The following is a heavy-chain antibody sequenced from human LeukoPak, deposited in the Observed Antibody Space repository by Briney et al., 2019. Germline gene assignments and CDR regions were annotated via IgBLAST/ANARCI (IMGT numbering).Heavy chain of an antibody. V-gene: IGHV1-69*06. Sequence: SVKVSCKASGGTFSGYAISWVRQAPGQGLEWMGGIIPIFGTANYAQKFQGRVTITADKSTGTAYMELSSLRSEDTAVYYCARYSSSWYYFDYWGQGTLVTVSS. CDR3: ARYSSSWYYFDY. J-gene: IGHJ4*02. CDR2: IIPIFGTA. CDR1: GGTFSGYA. D-gene: IGHD6-13*01.